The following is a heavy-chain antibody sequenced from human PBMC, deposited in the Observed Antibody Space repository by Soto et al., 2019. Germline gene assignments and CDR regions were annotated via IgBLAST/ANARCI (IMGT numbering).Heavy chain of an antibody. D-gene: IGHD2-15*01. Sequence: ASETLSLTCAVYGGSFSGYYWSWIRQPPGKGLEWIGEINHSGSTNYNPSLKSRVTISVDTSKNQFSLKLSSVTAADTAVYYCARGPLGQDIVVVVAATSWFDPWGQGTLVTVSS. V-gene: IGHV4-34*01. J-gene: IGHJ5*02. CDR3: ARGPLGQDIVVVVAATSWFDP. CDR1: GGSFSGYY. CDR2: INHSGST.